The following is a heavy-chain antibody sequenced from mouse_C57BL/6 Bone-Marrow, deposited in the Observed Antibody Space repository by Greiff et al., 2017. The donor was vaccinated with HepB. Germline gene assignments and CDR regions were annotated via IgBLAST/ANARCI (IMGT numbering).Heavy chain of an antibody. D-gene: IGHD2-3*01. Sequence: EVKVVESGGGLVQPKGSLKLSCAASGFSFNTYAMNWVRQAPGKGLEWVARIRSKSNNYATYYADSVKDRFTISRDDSESMLYLQMNNLKTEDTAMYYCVRQWLLRNYYAMDYWGQGTSVTVSS. J-gene: IGHJ4*01. CDR2: IRSKSNNYAT. CDR1: GFSFNTYA. CDR3: VRQWLLRNYYAMDY. V-gene: IGHV10-1*01.